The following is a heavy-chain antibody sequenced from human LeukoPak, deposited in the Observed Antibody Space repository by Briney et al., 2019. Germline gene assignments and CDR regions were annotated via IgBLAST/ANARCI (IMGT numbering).Heavy chain of an antibody. J-gene: IGHJ4*02. D-gene: IGHD4-17*01. CDR3: ARHPYDYGDQFDY. V-gene: IGHV4-59*08. Sequence: PSETLSLTCTVSGGSISSYYWSWIRQPPGKGLEWIGYIYYSGSTNYNPSLESRVTISVDTSKNQFSLKLSSVTAADTAVYYCARHPYDYGDQFDYWGQGTLVTVSS. CDR2: IYYSGST. CDR1: GGSISSYY.